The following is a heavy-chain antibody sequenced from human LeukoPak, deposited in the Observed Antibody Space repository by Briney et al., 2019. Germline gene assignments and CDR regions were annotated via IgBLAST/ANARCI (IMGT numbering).Heavy chain of an antibody. D-gene: IGHD6-13*01. J-gene: IGHJ4*02. V-gene: IGHV4-4*07. CDR3: ARDGSSWPFFDS. Sequence: SETLSLTCNVSGGPISSYYWSWIRQPAGKGLEWIGRIYASGSTNYNPSLKSRVTMSVDTSKNQFSLKLISVTAADTAVYYCARDGSSWPFFDSWGQGTLVTVSS. CDR1: GGPISSYY. CDR2: IYASGST.